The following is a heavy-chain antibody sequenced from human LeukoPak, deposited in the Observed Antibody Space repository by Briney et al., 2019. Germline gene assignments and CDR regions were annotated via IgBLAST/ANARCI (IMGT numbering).Heavy chain of an antibody. J-gene: IGHJ4*02. CDR1: GFTFSSYW. Sequence: PGGSLRLSCAASGFTFSSYWMSWVRQAPGKGLEWVANIKQDGSEKYYVDSVKGRFTISRDNSKNTLYLQMNSLRAEDTAVYYCAKDTPYDILTGQLDYWGQGTLVTVSS. D-gene: IGHD3-9*01. CDR2: IKQDGSEK. CDR3: AKDTPYDILTGQLDY. V-gene: IGHV3-7*01.